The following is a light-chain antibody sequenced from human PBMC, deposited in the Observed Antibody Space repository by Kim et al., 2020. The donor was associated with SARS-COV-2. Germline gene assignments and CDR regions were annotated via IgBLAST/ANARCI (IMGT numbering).Light chain of an antibody. CDR1: QNVRDT. Sequence: EIVMTQSPATVSVSPGERATLSCRTSQNVRDTVAWYQQKPGQAPRLLICDVSTRATGIPARFSGSGSGTDFSLTISSLESEDFAVYYCQHYYNWPRTFGQGTKVDIK. J-gene: IGKJ1*01. CDR3: QHYYNWPRT. CDR2: DVS. V-gene: IGKV3-15*01.